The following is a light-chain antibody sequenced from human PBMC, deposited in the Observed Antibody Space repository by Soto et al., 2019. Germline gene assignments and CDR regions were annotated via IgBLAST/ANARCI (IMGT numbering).Light chain of an antibody. Sequence: ETVLTQSPATLSLSPGERATLSCRASQSVSTSLGWYQQKPGQAPRLLIYETSNRATGIPARFSGSGSGTDFTLTISSLEPEDFAVYYCQQRRNWPRTFGGGTKVEIK. V-gene: IGKV3-11*01. CDR1: QSVSTS. CDR2: ETS. J-gene: IGKJ4*01. CDR3: QQRRNWPRT.